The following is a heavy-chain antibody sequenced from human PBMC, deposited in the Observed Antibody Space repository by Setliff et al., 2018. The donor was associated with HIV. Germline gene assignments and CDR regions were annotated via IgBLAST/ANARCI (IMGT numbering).Heavy chain of an antibody. D-gene: IGHD3-22*01. CDR3: ARDFVHLTNYYDSDRYVY. CDR1: GCSISGGYY. V-gene: IGHV4-38-2*02. J-gene: IGHJ4*02. CDR2: IYHSGGT. Sequence: SETLSLTCAVSGCSISGGYYWGWIRQPPGKGLQWIGSIYHSGGTYYNPSLKSRVTMSVDTSKNQFSLKLTSVTAADTAVYYCARDFVHLTNYYDSDRYVYWGQGTLVTVSS.